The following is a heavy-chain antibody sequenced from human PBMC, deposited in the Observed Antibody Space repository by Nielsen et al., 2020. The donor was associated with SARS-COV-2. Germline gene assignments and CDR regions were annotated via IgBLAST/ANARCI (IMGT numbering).Heavy chain of an antibody. V-gene: IGHV1-3*01. CDR2: INAGNGNT. Sequence: SVKVSCKASGYTFTSYGISWVRQAPGQSLEWMGWINAGNGNTKYSQKFQGRVTMTRDTSANTAYMELSSLSSEDTAVYYCARITPSSGWDYWGQGTLVTVSS. CDR1: GYTFTSYG. D-gene: IGHD6-19*01. J-gene: IGHJ4*02. CDR3: ARITPSSGWDY.